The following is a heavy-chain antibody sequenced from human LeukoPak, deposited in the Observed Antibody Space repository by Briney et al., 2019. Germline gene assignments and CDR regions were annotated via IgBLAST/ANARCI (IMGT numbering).Heavy chain of an antibody. D-gene: IGHD4-23*01. CDR1: GGSFSGYY. Sequence: SETLSLTCAVYGGSFSGYYWSWIRQPPGKGLEWIREINHSGSTNYNPSLKSRVTISVDTSKNQFSLKLSSVTAADTAVYYCARLGYGGTLRSPHYYYYMDVWGKGTTVTVSS. J-gene: IGHJ6*03. CDR2: INHSGST. CDR3: ARLGYGGTLRSPHYYYYMDV. V-gene: IGHV4-34*01.